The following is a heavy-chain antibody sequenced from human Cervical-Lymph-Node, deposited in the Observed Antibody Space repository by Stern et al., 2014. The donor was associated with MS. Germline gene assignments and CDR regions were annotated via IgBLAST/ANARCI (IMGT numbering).Heavy chain of an antibody. CDR2: VFYTGST. CDR3: TRAADLYYYYGMDV. J-gene: IGHJ6*02. V-gene: IGHV4-59*01. CDR1: GGFISSYY. Sequence: VQLEESVPGLVKPSETLSLTCTVSGGFISSYYWSWLRQPPGKALEWIGNVFYTGSTNYNPSLKSRVTISLDTSKNQVSLNLNSVTTADTAVYYWTRAADLYYYYGMDVWGQGTTVIVSS.